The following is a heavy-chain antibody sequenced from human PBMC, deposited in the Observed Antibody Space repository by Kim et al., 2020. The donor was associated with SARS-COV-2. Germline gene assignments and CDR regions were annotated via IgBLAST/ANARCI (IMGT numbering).Heavy chain of an antibody. V-gene: IGHV3-21*01. CDR1: GFTFSSRS. D-gene: IGHD1-1*01. CDR2: ISGGSYVI. Sequence: GGSLRLSCVASGFTFSSRSMTWVRPAPGKGLEWVSTISGGSYVIYYADAWKGRFTISRDNSKNSLFLQMDSLRAEDSSIYYCAREALYSVGNKGDWLDP. J-gene: IGHJ5*02. CDR3: AREALYSVGNKGDWLDP.